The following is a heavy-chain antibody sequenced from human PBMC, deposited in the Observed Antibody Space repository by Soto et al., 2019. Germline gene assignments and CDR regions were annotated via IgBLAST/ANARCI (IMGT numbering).Heavy chain of an antibody. J-gene: IGHJ4*02. CDR1: GGTFSTYA. V-gene: IGHV1-69*13. D-gene: IGHD2-2*01. CDR3: AKVGGFCSTASCYAYFDY. CDR2: IIPPFSTP. Sequence: ASVKVSCKASGGTFSTYAISWVRQAPGQGLEWMGGIIPPFSTPKYAQKFQGRVTITADESTTTAYLELSSLLSEDSAIYYCAKVGGFCSTASCYAYFDYWGQGNLVTVSS.